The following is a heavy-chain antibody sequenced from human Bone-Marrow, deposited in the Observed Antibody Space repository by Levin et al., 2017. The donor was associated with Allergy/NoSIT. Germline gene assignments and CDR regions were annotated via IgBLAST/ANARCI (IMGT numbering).Heavy chain of an antibody. CDR3: ARNRIIVSGGNDYYYGMDV. CDR1: GGSVSSGTYY. CDR2: INYRGVT. D-gene: IGHD3-9*01. Sequence: SETLSLTCSVSGGSVSSGTYYWSWIRRPPGKGLEWIGYINYRGVTKYNPSLKSRVTISVDTSKNEFSLKVTSVIAADTAVYYCARNRIIVSGGNDYYYGMDVWGQGTTVTVSS. J-gene: IGHJ6*02. V-gene: IGHV4-61*01.